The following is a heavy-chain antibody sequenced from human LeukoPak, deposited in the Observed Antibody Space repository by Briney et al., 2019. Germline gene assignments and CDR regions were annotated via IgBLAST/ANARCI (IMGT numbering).Heavy chain of an antibody. V-gene: IGHV3-30-3*01. J-gene: IGHJ4*02. Sequence: GGSLRLSCAASGFTFSSYAMHWVRQAPGKGLEWVAVISYDGSNKYYADSVKGQFTISRDNSKNTLYLQMNSLRAEDTAVYYCARDFEYSSSEFDYWGQGTLVTVSS. CDR2: ISYDGSNK. CDR3: ARDFEYSSSEFDY. D-gene: IGHD6-6*01. CDR1: GFTFSSYA.